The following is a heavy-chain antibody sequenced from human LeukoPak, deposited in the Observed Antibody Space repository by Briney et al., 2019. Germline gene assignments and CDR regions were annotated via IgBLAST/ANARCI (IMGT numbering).Heavy chain of an antibody. CDR3: ARDRALAGTEGFDY. CDR1: GYSINRSYY. Sequence: SETLSLTCSVSGYSINRSYYWDWIRQPPGKGLEWIGSIYHTGSTYYNPSLKSRVTISLDTSKNQFSLNLSSVTAADTAVYYCARDRALAGTEGFDYWGQGTLVTVSS. D-gene: IGHD6-19*01. J-gene: IGHJ4*02. V-gene: IGHV4-38-2*02. CDR2: IYHTGST.